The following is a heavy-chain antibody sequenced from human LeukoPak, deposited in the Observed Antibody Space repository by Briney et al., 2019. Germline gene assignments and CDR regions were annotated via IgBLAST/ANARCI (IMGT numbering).Heavy chain of an antibody. CDR2: IIPILGIA. CDR3: ARGVGDGYNWDY. CDR1: GGTFSSYI. Sequence: SVKVSCKASGGTFSSYISSWVRQAPGQGLEWMGRIIPILGIANYAQKFQGRVTITADKSTSTAYMELSSLRSEDTAVYYCARGVGDGYNWDYWGQGTLVTVSS. D-gene: IGHD5-24*01. J-gene: IGHJ4*02. V-gene: IGHV1-69*02.